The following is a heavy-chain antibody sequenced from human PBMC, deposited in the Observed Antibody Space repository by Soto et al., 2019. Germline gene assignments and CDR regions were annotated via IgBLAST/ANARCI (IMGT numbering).Heavy chain of an antibody. V-gene: IGHV4-39*01. CDR3: ASHRTFWPLDS. CDR1: GGSISTRDSISTRSFY. D-gene: IGHD2-8*01. Sequence: QLQLQESGPGLVKASETLSLTCTVSGGSISTRDSISTRSFYWGWMRQPPGKGLQWIASISYSDGSFXNXSXKXRLTISVDTSKNQVSLSLRSVTAADTAVYYCASHRTFWPLDSWGQGTVVTVSS. J-gene: IGHJ4*02. CDR2: ISYSDGS.